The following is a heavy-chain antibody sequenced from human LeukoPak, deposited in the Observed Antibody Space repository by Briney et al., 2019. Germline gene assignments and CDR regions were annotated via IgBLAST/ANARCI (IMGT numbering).Heavy chain of an antibody. CDR3: ARDPDYYDSSGYLDY. D-gene: IGHD3-22*01. J-gene: IGHJ4*02. CDR2: IWYDGSNK. V-gene: IGHV3-33*08. CDR1: AFTFDDYA. Sequence: GGSLRLSCAASAFTFDDYAMHWVRQAPGKGLEWVAVIWYDGSNKYYADSVKGRFTISRDNSKNTLYLQMNSLRAEDTAVYYCARDPDYYDSSGYLDYWGQGTLVTVSS.